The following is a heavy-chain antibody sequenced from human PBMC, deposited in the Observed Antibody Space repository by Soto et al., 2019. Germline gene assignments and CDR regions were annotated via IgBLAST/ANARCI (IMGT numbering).Heavy chain of an antibody. CDR3: AREHYGSGSLRNDAFDI. CDR1: GYTFTSYD. D-gene: IGHD3-10*01. J-gene: IGHJ3*02. Sequence: ASVKVSCRASGYTFTSYDINWLRQATGQGLEWMGWMNPNSGNTGYAQKFQGRVTMTRNTSISTAYMELSSLRSEDTAVYYCAREHYGSGSLRNDAFDIWGQGTMVTVSS. V-gene: IGHV1-8*01. CDR2: MNPNSGNT.